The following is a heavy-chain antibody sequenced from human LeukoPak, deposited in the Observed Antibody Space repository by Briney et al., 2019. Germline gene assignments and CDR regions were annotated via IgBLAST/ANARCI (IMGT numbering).Heavy chain of an antibody. J-gene: IGHJ4*02. CDR2: ISWNSGSI. Sequence: GGSLRLSCAASGFTFDDYAMHWVRQAPGKGLEWVSGISWNSGSIGYADSVKGRFTISRDNAKNSLYLQMNSLRAEDTAVYYCARDTDGNTAMEDWGQGTLVTVSS. CDR3: ARDTDGNTAMED. CDR1: GFTFDDYA. V-gene: IGHV3-9*01. D-gene: IGHD5-18*01.